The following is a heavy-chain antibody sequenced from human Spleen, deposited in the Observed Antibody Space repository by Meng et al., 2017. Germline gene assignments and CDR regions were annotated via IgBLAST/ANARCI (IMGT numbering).Heavy chain of an antibody. CDR1: GFTFSSYG. V-gene: IGHV3-30*19. CDR2: ISYDGSNK. CDR3: ARDLIDVYSGYDYFDY. D-gene: IGHD5-12*01. Sequence: GESLKISCAASGFTFSSYGMHWVRQAPGKGLEWVAVISYDGSNKYYADSVKGRFTISRDNSKNTLYLQMNSLRAEDTAVYYCARDLIDVYSGYDYFDYWGQGTLVTVSS. J-gene: IGHJ4*02.